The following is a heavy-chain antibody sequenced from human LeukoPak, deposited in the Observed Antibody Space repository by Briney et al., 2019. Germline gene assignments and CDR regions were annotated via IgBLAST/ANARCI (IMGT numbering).Heavy chain of an antibody. CDR3: ARGGGYYYDSSGLNDY. V-gene: IGHV1-8*03. CDR2: MNPNSGNT. D-gene: IGHD3-22*01. Sequence: GASVKVSCTASGYTFTSYDINWVRQATGQGLEWMGWMNPNSGNTGYAQKFQGRVTITRNTSISTAYMELSSLRSEDTAVYYCARGGGYYYDSSGLNDYWGQGTPVTVSS. CDR1: GYTFTSYD. J-gene: IGHJ4*02.